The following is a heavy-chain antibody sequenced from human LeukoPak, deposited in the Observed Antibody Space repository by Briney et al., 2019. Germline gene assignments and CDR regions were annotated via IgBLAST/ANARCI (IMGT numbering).Heavy chain of an antibody. CDR1: GFSFSSYA. Sequence: GGSLRLSCATSGFSFSSYAMSWVRQAPGKGLEWVSAMSSSDDGRYYAASVRGRFIISRDNAKNSLYLQMNSLRAEDTALYYYARASGGMYYDMATGSYYYYYMDVWGKGTTVTISS. D-gene: IGHD3-9*01. J-gene: IGHJ6*03. CDR3: ARASGGMYYDMATGSYYYYYMDV. CDR2: MSSSDDGR. V-gene: IGHV3-23*01.